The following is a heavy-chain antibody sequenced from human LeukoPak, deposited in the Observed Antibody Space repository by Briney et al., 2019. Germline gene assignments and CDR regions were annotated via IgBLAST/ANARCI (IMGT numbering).Heavy chain of an antibody. J-gene: IGHJ3*02. CDR3: ASYYLEWLFGWAFDI. V-gene: IGHV3-64*01. CDR1: GLTFSSYA. CDR2: ISSNGGST. D-gene: IGHD3-3*01. Sequence: GGSLRLSCAASGLTFSSYAMHWVRQAPGKGLEYVSAISSNGGSTYYANSVKGRFTISRDNSKNTLYLQMNSLRAEDTAVYYCASYYLEWLFGWAFDIWGQGTMVTVFS.